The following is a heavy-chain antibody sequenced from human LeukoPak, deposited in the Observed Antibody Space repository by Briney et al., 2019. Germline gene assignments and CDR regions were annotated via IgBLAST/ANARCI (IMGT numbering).Heavy chain of an antibody. Sequence: GGSLRLSCAASGFTFSSYSMNWVRQAPGKGLEWVSSISSSSSYIYYAGSVKGRFTISRDNAKNSLYLQMNSLRAEDTAVYYCARGRRSYYYDSIPPDVWGQGTTVTVSS. D-gene: IGHD3-22*01. V-gene: IGHV3-21*01. CDR1: GFTFSSYS. CDR3: ARGRRSYYYDSIPPDV. J-gene: IGHJ6*02. CDR2: ISSSSSYI.